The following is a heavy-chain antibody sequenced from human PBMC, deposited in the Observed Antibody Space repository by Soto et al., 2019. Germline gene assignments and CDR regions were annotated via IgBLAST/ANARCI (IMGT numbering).Heavy chain of an antibody. J-gene: IGHJ6*03. CDR2: VYHSGST. CDR1: GGSISSHY. V-gene: IGHV4-59*11. CDR3: ARGSAENHYYLDV. D-gene: IGHD6-6*01. Sequence: SETLSLTCTVSGGSISSHYWSWIRQPPGKGLEWIGYVYHSGSTNYNPSLKSRVTISVDTSKSQFSLRLSSVTAADTAVYYCARGSAENHYYLDVWGKGTTVTVSS.